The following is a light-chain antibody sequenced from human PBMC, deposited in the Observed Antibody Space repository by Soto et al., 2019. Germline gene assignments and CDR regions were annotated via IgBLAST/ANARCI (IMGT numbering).Light chain of an antibody. Sequence: QSVLTQLPSASGTPRQRITLSCSGSGSNIGPNYVYWFQQFPGTAPKLLIYNDDQRPSGVPDRFSGSKSGTSASLGISGLRSEDEADYYCAAWDDSLTGRVFGGGTKVTVL. CDR2: NDD. CDR1: GSNIGPNY. V-gene: IGLV1-47*02. J-gene: IGLJ3*02. CDR3: AAWDDSLTGRV.